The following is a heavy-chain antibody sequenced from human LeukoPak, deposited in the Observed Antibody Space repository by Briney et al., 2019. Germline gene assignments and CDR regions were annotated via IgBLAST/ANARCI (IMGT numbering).Heavy chain of an antibody. CDR2: INPNSGGT. CDR3: ARDRSCSSTSCYVPRGV. V-gene: IGHV1-2*02. J-gene: IGHJ6*04. D-gene: IGHD2-2*01. CDR1: GYTFTGYY. Sequence: ASVKVSFKASGYTFTGYYMHWVRQAPGQGLEWMGWINPNSGGTNYAQKFQGRVTMTRDTSISTAYMELSRLRSDDTAVYYCARDRSCSSTSCYVPRGVWGKGTTVTVSS.